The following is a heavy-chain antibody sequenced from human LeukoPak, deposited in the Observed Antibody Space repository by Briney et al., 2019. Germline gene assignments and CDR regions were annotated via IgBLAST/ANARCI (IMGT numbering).Heavy chain of an antibody. CDR1: GGSVSSGSYY. Sequence: SETLSLTCTVSGGSVSSGSYYWSWIRQPPGKGLEWIGYIYYSVSTNYNPSLKSRVTISVDTSKNQFSLKLSSVTAADTAVYYCARPIRSPPYAFDIWGQGTMVTVSS. CDR3: ARPIRSPPYAFDI. D-gene: IGHD2-15*01. J-gene: IGHJ3*02. V-gene: IGHV4-61*01. CDR2: IYYSVST.